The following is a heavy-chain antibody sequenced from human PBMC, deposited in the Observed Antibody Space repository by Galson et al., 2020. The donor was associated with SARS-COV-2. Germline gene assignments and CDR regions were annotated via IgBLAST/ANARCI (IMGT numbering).Heavy chain of an antibody. CDR2: IRSSGIQT. Sequence: GGSLRLSCAASGFGFSAYVMSWVRQAPGKGLEWVSSIRSSGIQTYYAASVEGRFTISRDNSKSTLYLQMSNLRAEDTALYYCARLYGDY. CDR3: ARLYGDY. J-gene: IGHJ4*01. D-gene: IGHD3-16*01. CDR1: GFGFSAYV. V-gene: IGHV3-23*01.